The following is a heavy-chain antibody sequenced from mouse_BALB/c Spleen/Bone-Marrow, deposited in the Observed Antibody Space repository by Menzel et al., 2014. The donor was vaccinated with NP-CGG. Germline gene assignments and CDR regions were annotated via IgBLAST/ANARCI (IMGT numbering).Heavy chain of an antibody. D-gene: IGHD1-1*01. V-gene: IGHV2-6-4*01. J-gene: IGHJ4*01. Sequence: VKLVESGPGVVSPSQSLSIPCTVSGFSLASYSVHWVRQPPGEGLEWLGWSWGGGNTDYNSALKSRLSITKDNAKSQVFLKMNRLQNDDTAMYYCARFIATGTMDCWGQGTSVTVAS. CDR1: GFSLASYS. CDR3: ARFIATGTMDC. CDR2: SWGGGNT.